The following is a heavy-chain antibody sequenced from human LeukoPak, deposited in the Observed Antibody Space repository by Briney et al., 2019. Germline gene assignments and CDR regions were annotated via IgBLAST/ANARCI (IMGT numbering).Heavy chain of an antibody. CDR1: GXTFSRYW. CDR2: IKSDGSIT. D-gene: IGHD2-8*02. J-gene: IGHJ6*02. V-gene: IGHV3-74*01. Sequence: PGGSLRLSCAASGXTFSRYWMHWVRQAPGKGLVWVSRIKSDGSITNYADSVKSRFAISRDNTKNTLHLQMNSLRAEDTGVYYCACLTVGVWGQGTTVTVSS. CDR3: ACLTVGV.